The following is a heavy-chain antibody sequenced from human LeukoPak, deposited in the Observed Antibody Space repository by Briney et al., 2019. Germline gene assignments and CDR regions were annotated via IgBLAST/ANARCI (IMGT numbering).Heavy chain of an antibody. J-gene: IGHJ4*02. CDR1: GFTFSSYS. V-gene: IGHV3-21*01. Sequence: GGSLRLSCAASGFTFSSYSMNWVRQAPGKGLEWVSSVSSGSIYILYADSLKGRFTISRDDAKNSLYLQMNSLRAEDTAVYYCAYGNYVFDYWGQGTLVTVSS. CDR3: AYGNYVFDY. D-gene: IGHD1-7*01. CDR2: VSSGSIYI.